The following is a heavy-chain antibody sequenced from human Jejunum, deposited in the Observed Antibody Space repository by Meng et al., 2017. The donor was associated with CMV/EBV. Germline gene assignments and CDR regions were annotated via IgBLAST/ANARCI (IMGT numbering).Heavy chain of an antibody. D-gene: IGHD3-9*01. CDR3: ARDHDILTGYPSDAFDI. V-gene: IGHV3-30*03. J-gene: IGHJ3*02. CDR1: FIFSSYS. CDR2: ISFDGSNK. Sequence: FIFSSYSMQWVRQAPGKGLEPVAVISFDGSNKYYVDSVKGRFTTSRDNSKNTLYLQMNSLRPEDTAVYYCARDHDILTGYPSDAFDIWGQGTMVTVSS.